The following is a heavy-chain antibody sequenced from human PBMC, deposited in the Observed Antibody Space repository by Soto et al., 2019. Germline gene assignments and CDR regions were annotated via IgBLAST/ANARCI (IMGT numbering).Heavy chain of an antibody. J-gene: IGHJ4*02. Sequence: EVQLVESGGGLVKPGGSLRLSCAASGFTFSSYSMNWVRQAPGKGLEWVSSISSSSSYIYYADSVKGRFTISRDNAKNSLYLQMNSLRAEDTAVYYCARDQDIVVVVAATPTVCFDYWGQGTLVTVSS. D-gene: IGHD2-15*01. V-gene: IGHV3-21*01. CDR2: ISSSSSYI. CDR3: ARDQDIVVVVAATPTVCFDY. CDR1: GFTFSSYS.